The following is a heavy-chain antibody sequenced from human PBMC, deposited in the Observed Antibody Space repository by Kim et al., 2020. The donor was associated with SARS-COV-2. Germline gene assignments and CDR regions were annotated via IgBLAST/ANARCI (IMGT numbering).Heavy chain of an antibody. CDR3: ASGGVSSSSWHTH. Sequence: TLSLTCTVSGGPISSGGYYWSWIRQHPGKGLEWIGYIYYSWTTYYNPSLKSRVTISVDTPKNQFSLKLSSVTAADTAVYYCASGGVSSSSWHTHWGQGTLVTVSS. V-gene: IGHV4-31*03. CDR2: IYYSWTT. D-gene: IGHD6-13*01. J-gene: IGHJ1*01. CDR1: GGPISSGGYY.